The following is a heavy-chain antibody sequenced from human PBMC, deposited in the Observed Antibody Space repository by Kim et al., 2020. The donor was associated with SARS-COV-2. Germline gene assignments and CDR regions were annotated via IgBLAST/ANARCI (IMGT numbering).Heavy chain of an antibody. CDR1: GGTFSSYA. J-gene: IGHJ4*02. Sequence: SVKVSCKASGGTFSSYAISWVRQAPGQGLEWMGGIIPIFGTANYAQKFQGRVTITADESTSTAYMELSSLRSEDTAVYYCAREPQYYYDSTTPLGYFDYWGQGTLVTVSS. CDR2: IIPIFGTA. D-gene: IGHD3-22*01. CDR3: AREPQYYYDSTTPLGYFDY. V-gene: IGHV1-69*13.